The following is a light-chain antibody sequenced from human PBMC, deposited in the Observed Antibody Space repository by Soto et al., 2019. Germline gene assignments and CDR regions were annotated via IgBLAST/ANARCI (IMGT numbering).Light chain of an antibody. CDR2: AAS. CDR1: QSISSY. Sequence: DIQMTQSPSSLSASVGDRVTITCRASQSISSYLNWYQQKPGKAPKLLIYAASSLQRGVPSRFSGSGSGTDFTLTISSLQPEDFATYYCQQSYSTPVFGPGTKVDIK. J-gene: IGKJ3*01. CDR3: QQSYSTPV. V-gene: IGKV1-39*01.